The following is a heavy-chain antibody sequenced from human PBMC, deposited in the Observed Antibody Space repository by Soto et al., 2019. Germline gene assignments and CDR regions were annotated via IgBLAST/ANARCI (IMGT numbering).Heavy chain of an antibody. CDR2: ITDNGGDA. V-gene: IGHV3-23*01. J-gene: IGHJ4*02. CDR3: ARGSTESYPGSRIFDF. D-gene: IGHD3-10*01. CDR1: GLTFGSRA. Sequence: VQLLESGGDLKQPGGSLRLSCVASGLTFGSRAMSWVRQAPGEGLQWVATITDNGGDAKYADSVRGRFVISRDNSKKTLYLQMTSLTAEDSAMYFCARGSTESYPGSRIFDFWGRGTLVTVSS.